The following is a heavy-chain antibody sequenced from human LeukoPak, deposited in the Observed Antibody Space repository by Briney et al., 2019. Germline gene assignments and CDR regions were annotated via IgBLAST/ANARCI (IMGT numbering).Heavy chain of an antibody. CDR1: GYTFTGYY. Sequence: GASVKVSCEASGYTFTGYYMHWVRQAPGQGLEWMGWINPNSGGTNYAQKFQGRVTMTRDTSISTANMELSRLRSDDTAVYYCARSSGWYGFDYWGQGTLVTVSS. D-gene: IGHD6-19*01. CDR2: INPNSGGT. CDR3: ARSSGWYGFDY. V-gene: IGHV1-2*02. J-gene: IGHJ4*02.